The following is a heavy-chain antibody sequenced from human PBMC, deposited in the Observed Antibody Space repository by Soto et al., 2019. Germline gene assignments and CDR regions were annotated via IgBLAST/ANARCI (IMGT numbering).Heavy chain of an antibody. J-gene: IGHJ4*02. V-gene: IGHV4-61*05. CDR1: GGSISSSSSY. Sequence: SETLSLTCTVSGGSISSSSSYWGWIRQPPGKGLEWIGYIYYSGSTNYNPSLKSRVTISVDTSKNQFSLKLSSVTAADTAVYYCARGSNYYGSGSYYWARTPFDYWGQGTLVTVSS. D-gene: IGHD3-10*01. CDR2: IYYSGST. CDR3: ARGSNYYGSGSYYWARTPFDY.